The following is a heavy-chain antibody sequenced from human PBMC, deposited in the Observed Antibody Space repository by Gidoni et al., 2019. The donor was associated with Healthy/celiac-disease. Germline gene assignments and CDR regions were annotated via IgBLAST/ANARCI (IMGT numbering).Heavy chain of an antibody. D-gene: IGHD1-26*01. CDR3: ARGRSYQGAFDY. Sequence: QVQLVESGRGVVQPGRSLSLSCAAAGFTFSSYAMHWVRQAPGKGLEWGAVISYDGSNKYYADSVKGRFTISRDNSKNTLYLQMNSLRAEDTAVYYCARGRSYQGAFDYWGQGTLVTVSS. CDR2: ISYDGSNK. V-gene: IGHV3-30-3*01. J-gene: IGHJ4*02. CDR1: GFTFSSYA.